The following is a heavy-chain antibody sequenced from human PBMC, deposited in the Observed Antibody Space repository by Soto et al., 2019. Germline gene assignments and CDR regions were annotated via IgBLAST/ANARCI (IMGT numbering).Heavy chain of an antibody. Sequence: GASVKVSCKASGGTFSSYAISWVRQAPGQGLEWMGGIIPIFGTANYAQKFQGRVTITADESTSTAYMELSSLRSEDTAVYYCARTTTYNWNYVGDTAFDIWGQGTMVTVS. CDR2: IIPIFGTA. V-gene: IGHV1-69*13. CDR1: GGTFSSYA. D-gene: IGHD1-7*01. CDR3: ARTTTYNWNYVGDTAFDI. J-gene: IGHJ3*02.